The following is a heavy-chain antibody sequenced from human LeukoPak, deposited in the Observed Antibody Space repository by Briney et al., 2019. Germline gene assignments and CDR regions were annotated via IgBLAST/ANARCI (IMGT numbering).Heavy chain of an antibody. CDR2: IYTSGST. CDR1: GGSISSYY. V-gene: IGHV4-4*09. CDR3: ARHFPRDGYSGYDPDYFDY. D-gene: IGHD5-12*01. Sequence: SETLSLTCTVSGGSISSYYWSWIRQPPGKGLEWIGYIYTSGSTNYNPSLKSRVTISVDTSKNQFSLKLSSVPAADTAVYYCARHFPRDGYSGYDPDYFDYWGQGTLVTVSS. J-gene: IGHJ4*02.